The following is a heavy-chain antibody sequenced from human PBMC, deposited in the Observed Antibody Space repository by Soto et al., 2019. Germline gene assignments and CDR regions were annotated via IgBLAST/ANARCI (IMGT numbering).Heavy chain of an antibody. Sequence: SETLSLTCTVSGGSISSYYWSWIRQPPGKGLEWIGYIYYSGSTNYNPSLKSRVTISVDTSKNQFSLKLSSVTAADTAVYYCARHARGLLTIDYWGQGTLVTVSS. CDR2: IYYSGST. CDR3: ARHARGLLTIDY. D-gene: IGHD4-17*01. J-gene: IGHJ4*02. CDR1: GGSISSYY. V-gene: IGHV4-59*08.